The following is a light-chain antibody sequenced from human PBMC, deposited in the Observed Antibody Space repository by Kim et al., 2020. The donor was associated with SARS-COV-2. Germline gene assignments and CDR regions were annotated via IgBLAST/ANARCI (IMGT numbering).Light chain of an antibody. Sequence: SYELTQPPSVSVAPGKTARITCGGNNIGSKSVHWYQQKPGQAPVLVIYYDSDRPSGIPERFSGSNSGNTATLTISRVEAGDEADYYCQAWERSSDQGVFG. CDR3: QAWERSSDQGV. V-gene: IGLV3-21*01. J-gene: IGLJ3*02. CDR1: NIGSKS. CDR2: YDS.